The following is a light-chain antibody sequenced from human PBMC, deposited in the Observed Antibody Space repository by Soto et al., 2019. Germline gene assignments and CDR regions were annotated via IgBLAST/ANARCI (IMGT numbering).Light chain of an antibody. CDR1: QSISSY. Sequence: DIQMTQSPSSLSASVGDRVTTTCRASQSISSYLNWYQQKPGKAPKLLIYAASSLQSGVPSRFSGSGSGTDFTLTISSLQPEDFATYYCQQSYSTPYGYTFGQGTKLEIK. CDR3: QQSYSTPYGYT. CDR2: AAS. V-gene: IGKV1-39*01. J-gene: IGKJ2*01.